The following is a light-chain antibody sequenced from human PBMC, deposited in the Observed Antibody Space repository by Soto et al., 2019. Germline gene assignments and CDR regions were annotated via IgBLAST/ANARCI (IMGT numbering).Light chain of an antibody. CDR1: SSDVGSYNL. CDR3: CSYAGSSTFLYV. J-gene: IGLJ1*01. V-gene: IGLV2-23*02. Sequence: QSVLTMPASVSGSPGQSITISCTGTSSDVGSYNLVSWYQQHPGKAPKLMIYEVSKRPSGVSDRFSGSKSGNTASLTISGLQAEDEADYYCCSYAGSSTFLYVFGTGTKVTVL. CDR2: EVS.